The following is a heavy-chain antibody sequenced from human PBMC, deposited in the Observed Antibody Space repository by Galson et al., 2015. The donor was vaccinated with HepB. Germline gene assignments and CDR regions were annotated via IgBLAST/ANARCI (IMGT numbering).Heavy chain of an antibody. CDR3: AKLSWGELSLQAFDY. CDR1: GFTFSSYA. Sequence: SLRLSCAASGFTFSSYAMSWVRQAPGKGLEWVSAISGSGGSTYYADSVKGRFTISRDNSKNTLYLQMNSLRAEDTAVYYCAKLSWGELSLQAFDYWGQGTLVTVSS. CDR2: ISGSGGST. J-gene: IGHJ4*02. V-gene: IGHV3-23*01. D-gene: IGHD3-16*02.